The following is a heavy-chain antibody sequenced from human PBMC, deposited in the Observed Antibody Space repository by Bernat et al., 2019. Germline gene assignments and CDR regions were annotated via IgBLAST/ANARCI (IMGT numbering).Heavy chain of an antibody. J-gene: IGHJ4*02. D-gene: IGHD1-1*01. Sequence: EVQLVESGGGLVKPGGSLRLSCVASGFTFRSYSMNWVRQAPGKGLEWVSSISDSSSYIYYADSVKGRFTISRDNSKNTLYLQMNSLRAEDTAVYYCARDGGNACWGQGTLVTVSS. CDR1: GFTFRSYS. CDR2: ISDSSSYI. V-gene: IGHV3-21*01. CDR3: ARDGGNAC.